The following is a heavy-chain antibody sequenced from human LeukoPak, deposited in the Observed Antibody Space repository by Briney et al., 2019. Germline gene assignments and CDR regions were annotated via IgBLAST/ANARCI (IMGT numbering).Heavy chain of an antibody. CDR2: VSARGDNT. V-gene: IGHV3-23*01. CDR3: AKEAPAAGTGTNWFDP. J-gene: IGHJ5*02. Sequence: GGSLRLSCAASGFTFSTYAMSWVRQAPGKGLEWVSGVSARGDNTYYADSVKGRFTISRDNSENTVHLQMNSLRAEDTAVYYCAKEAPAAGTGTNWFDPWGQGTLVTVSS. D-gene: IGHD6-13*01. CDR1: GFTFSTYA.